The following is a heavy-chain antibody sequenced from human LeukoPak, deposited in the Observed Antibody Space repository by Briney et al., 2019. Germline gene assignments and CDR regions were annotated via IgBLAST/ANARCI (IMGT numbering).Heavy chain of an antibody. CDR2: IRSKANSYAT. J-gene: IGHJ4*02. V-gene: IGHV3-73*01. CDR3: TSPTAMVID. Sequence: GGSLRLSCAASGFTFSGSAMHWVRQASGKGLEWVGRIRSKANSYATAYAASVKGRFTNSRDDSKNTAYLQMNSLKTEDTAVYYCTSPTAMVIDWGQGTLVTVSS. D-gene: IGHD5-18*01. CDR1: GFTFSGSA.